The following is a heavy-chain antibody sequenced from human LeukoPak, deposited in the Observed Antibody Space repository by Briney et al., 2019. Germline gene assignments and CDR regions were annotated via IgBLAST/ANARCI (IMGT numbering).Heavy chain of an antibody. CDR2: MYPGDCDI. CDR3: ARQRYSYGLGTDAFDM. CDR1: GFSFPNYW. Sequence: NRGEPLRISCKGSGFSFPNYWIGWVRQTPGKGLEWMGIMYPGDCDIRYSPSFQGQIIISADKSISTAYLHWSSLKPSDTAMYYCARQRYSYGLGTDAFDMWGLGTMVTVSS. V-gene: IGHV5-51*01. D-gene: IGHD5-18*01. J-gene: IGHJ3*02.